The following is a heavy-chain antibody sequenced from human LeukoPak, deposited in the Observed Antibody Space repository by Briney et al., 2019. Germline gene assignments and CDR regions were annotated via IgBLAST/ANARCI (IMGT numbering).Heavy chain of an antibody. CDR1: GGSLSSYY. CDR2: IYYSGST. CDR3: ARVPRLSGSYYGNYYYGMDV. V-gene: IGHV4-59*01. D-gene: IGHD1-26*01. J-gene: IGHJ6*02. Sequence: SETLSLTCTVSGGSLSSYYWGWVRQPPGKGLEWIGYIYYSGSTNYNPSLTSRVTISVDTSKNQFSLKLSSVTAADTAVYYCARVPRLSGSYYGNYYYGMDVWGQGTTVTVSS.